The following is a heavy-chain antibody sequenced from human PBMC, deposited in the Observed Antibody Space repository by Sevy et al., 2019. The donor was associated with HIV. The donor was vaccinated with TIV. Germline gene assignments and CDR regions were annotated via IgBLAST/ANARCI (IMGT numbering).Heavy chain of an antibody. V-gene: IGHV3-7*01. CDR1: GFTFSNYW. J-gene: IGHJ5*02. CDR2: VKEDGSEK. D-gene: IGHD3-10*01. Sequence: GGSLRLSCVASGFTFSNYWMSWVRQAPGKGLEWVANVKEDGSEKYYVESVKGRFTISRDNAKKSLYLQMNSLRAEDTAGYYCARGRNNYRSWGQGTLVTVSS. CDR3: ARGRNNYRS.